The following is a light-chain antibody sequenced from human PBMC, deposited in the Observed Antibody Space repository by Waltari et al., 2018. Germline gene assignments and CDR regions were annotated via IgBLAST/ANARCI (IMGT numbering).Light chain of an antibody. CDR2: DAS. V-gene: IGKV1-33*01. J-gene: IGKJ5*01. CDR1: QDISNH. CDR3: QQYDNLPSIT. Sequence: DIQMTQSPSSLSASVGDRVTITCQASQDISNHLNWYQQKPGNTPKLLIYDASTLDTGVPSRFSGSGSGTDFTFTITSLQPEDIATYYCQQYDNLPSITFGQGTRLDIK.